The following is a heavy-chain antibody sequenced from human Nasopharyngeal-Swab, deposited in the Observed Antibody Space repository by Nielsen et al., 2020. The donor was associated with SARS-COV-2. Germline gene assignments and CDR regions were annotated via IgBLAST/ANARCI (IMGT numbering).Heavy chain of an antibody. CDR3: ARATMIVVIIGAFDI. CDR2: IYYSGST. J-gene: IGHJ3*02. D-gene: IGHD3-22*01. Sequence: RQAPGKGLEWIGYIYYSGSTYYNPSLKSRVTISVDTSKNQFSLKLSSVTAADTAVYYCARATMIVVIIGAFDIWGQGTMVTVSS. V-gene: IGHV4-31*02.